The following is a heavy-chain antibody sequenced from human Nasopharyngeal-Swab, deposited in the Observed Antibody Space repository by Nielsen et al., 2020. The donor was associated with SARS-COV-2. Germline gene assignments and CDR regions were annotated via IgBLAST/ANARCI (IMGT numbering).Heavy chain of an antibody. V-gene: IGHV3-7*04. J-gene: IGHJ6*04. CDR3: VRAMDD. CDR1: GFTFSDYY. Sequence: GGPLRLSCAASGFTFSDYYMSWIRQAPGKGLEWVANINYDDTNIYYADSVKGRFTISRDNSKSSLYLQMNGLRAEDTAVYCCVRAMDDWGKGTTVTVSS. CDR2: INYDDTNI.